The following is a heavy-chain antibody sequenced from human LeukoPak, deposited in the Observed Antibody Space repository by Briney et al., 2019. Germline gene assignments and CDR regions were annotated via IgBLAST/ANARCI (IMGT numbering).Heavy chain of an antibody. J-gene: IGHJ4*02. Sequence: SETPSLTCTVSGGSVSSSIYHWFWIRQPPGKGLEWIGFTYNGGSTYYNPFLKSRVTISVDMAKNQFSLKVMSVTAADTAVYYCVRGHGGYWGQGTLVTVSS. CDR2: TYNGGST. CDR1: GGSVSSSIYH. V-gene: IGHV4-61*01. CDR3: VRGHGGY.